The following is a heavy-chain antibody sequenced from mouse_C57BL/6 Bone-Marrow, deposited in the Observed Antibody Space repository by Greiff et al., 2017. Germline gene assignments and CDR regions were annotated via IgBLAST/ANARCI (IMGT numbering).Heavy chain of an antibody. Sequence: VKLMESGPGLVAPSQSLSITCTVSGFSLTSYAISWVRQPPGKGLEWLGVIWTCGGTNYNSALKSRLSISKDNSKSQVFLKMNSLQTDDTARYYCASPGFAYWGQGTLVTVSA. V-gene: IGHV2-9-1*01. CDR3: ASPGFAY. J-gene: IGHJ3*01. CDR1: GFSLTSYA. CDR2: IWTCGGT.